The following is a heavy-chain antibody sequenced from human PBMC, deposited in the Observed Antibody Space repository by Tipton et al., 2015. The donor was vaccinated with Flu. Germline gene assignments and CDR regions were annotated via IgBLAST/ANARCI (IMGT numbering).Heavy chain of an antibody. V-gene: IGHV5-51*01. CDR1: GYSFSDHW. J-gene: IGHJ4*02. CDR2: IYPGDSET. Sequence: QLVQSGAEVIKPGESLLISCKGSGYSFSDHWIAWVRQMPGKGLEWIGIIYPGDSETRYSPSFQGQVTISADKSISTAYLQWSSLKASDTAMYYCARPYSGGYHSPLQYWGQGTLVPVSS. D-gene: IGHD1-26*01. CDR3: ARPYSGGYHSPLQY.